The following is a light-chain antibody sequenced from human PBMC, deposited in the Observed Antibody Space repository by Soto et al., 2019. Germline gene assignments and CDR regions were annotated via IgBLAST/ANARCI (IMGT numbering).Light chain of an antibody. CDR1: QSVSGSY. CDR3: QQYNNWPQT. CDR2: GAS. V-gene: IGKV3-20*01. Sequence: EIVLTQSPGTLCLSPGERATLSCRASQSVSGSYLAWYQQKPGQPPRLLIYGASSRATGIPDRFSGSGSGTEFTLTISSLQSEDFAVYYCQQYNNWPQTFGQGTKVDIK. J-gene: IGKJ1*01.